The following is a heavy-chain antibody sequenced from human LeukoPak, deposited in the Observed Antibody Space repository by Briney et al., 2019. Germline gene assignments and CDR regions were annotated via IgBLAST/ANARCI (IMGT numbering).Heavy chain of an antibody. D-gene: IGHD3-16*02. CDR3: AKDERGDETYYDYVWGSYRPSPGDY. J-gene: IGHJ4*02. V-gene: IGHV3-30*02. CDR1: GFTFSSYG. CDR2: IRYDGSNK. Sequence: GGSLRLSCAASGFTFSSYGMHWVRQAPGKGLEWVAFIRYDGSNKYYADSVKGRFTISRDNSKNTLYLQMNSLRAEDTAVYYCAKDERGDETYYDYVWGSYRPSPGDYWGQGTLVTVSS.